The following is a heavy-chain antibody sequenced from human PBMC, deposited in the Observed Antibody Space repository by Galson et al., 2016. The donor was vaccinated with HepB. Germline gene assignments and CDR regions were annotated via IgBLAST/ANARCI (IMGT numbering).Heavy chain of an antibody. CDR3: AREQGYSDYRTADC. CDR2: VWNGGSNR. Sequence: SLRLSCAASGFIFSDYGMHWVRQAPGKGLEWVAVVWNGGSNRYYADSVKGRFTISRDNSKNTLDLQVNILKVEDTAVYYCAREQGYSDYRTADCWGQGTLVTVYS. CDR1: GFIFSDYG. D-gene: IGHD4-11*01. J-gene: IGHJ4*02. V-gene: IGHV3-33*01.